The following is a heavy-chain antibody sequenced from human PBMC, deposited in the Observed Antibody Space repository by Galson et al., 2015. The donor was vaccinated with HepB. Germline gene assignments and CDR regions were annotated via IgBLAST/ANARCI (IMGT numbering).Heavy chain of an antibody. CDR2: IYPGDSDT. CDR3: ARQQSGYSYGHQHWGGWFDP. D-gene: IGHD5-18*01. V-gene: IGHV5-51*01. Sequence: QSGAEVKKPGESLKISCKGSGYSFTSYWIGWVRQMPGKGLEWMGIIYPGDSDTRYSPSFQGQVTISADKSISTAYLQWSSLKASDTAMYYCARQQSGYSYGHQHWGGWFDPWGQGTPVTVSS. CDR1: GYSFTSYW. J-gene: IGHJ5*02.